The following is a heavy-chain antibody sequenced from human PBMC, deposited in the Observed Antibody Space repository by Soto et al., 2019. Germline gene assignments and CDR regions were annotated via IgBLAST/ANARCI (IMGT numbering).Heavy chain of an antibody. J-gene: IGHJ4*02. CDR2: ISSGGST. V-gene: IGHV3-66*01. Sequence: EVQLVESGGGLVQPGGSLRLSCAASGFTVSNFYMTWVRQAPGKGLEWDSVISSGGSTYYADSVKGRFTISRDNSKNTLYLALNSLRDGDTAVYYCARDTFGGAYDFWHGGQGTLVTVSS. CDR3: ARDTFGGAYDFWH. CDR1: GFTVSNFY. D-gene: IGHD3-3*01.